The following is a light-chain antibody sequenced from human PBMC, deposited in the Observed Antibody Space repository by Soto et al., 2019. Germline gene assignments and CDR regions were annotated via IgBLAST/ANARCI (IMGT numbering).Light chain of an antibody. CDR2: DVS. Sequence: QSVLTQPRSVSGSPGQSVTISCTGTSGDVGGYNYVSWYQQHPGKAPKLMIYDVSKRPSGVPDRFSGSKSGNTASLTISGLQAEDEADYYCCSYAGSYTFWVFGGGTKLTVL. CDR1: SGDVGGYNY. J-gene: IGLJ3*02. V-gene: IGLV2-11*01. CDR3: CSYAGSYTFWV.